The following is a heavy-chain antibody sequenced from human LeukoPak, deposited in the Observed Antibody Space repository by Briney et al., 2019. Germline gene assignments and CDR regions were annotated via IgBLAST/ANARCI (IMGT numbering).Heavy chain of an antibody. CDR3: AKDASGSSYDFDY. CDR2: IYSGGST. J-gene: IGHJ4*02. Sequence: GGSLRLSCAASGFTVSSNYMSWARQAPGKGLEWVSVIYSGGSTYYADSVKGRFTISRDNSKNMLYLQMNSLRAEDTAVYYCAKDASGSSYDFDYWGQGTLVTVSS. D-gene: IGHD1-26*01. CDR1: GFTVSSNY. V-gene: IGHV3-53*05.